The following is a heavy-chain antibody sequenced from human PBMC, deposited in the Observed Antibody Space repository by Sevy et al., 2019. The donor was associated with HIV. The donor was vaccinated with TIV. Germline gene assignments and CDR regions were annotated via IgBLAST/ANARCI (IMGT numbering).Heavy chain of an antibody. V-gene: IGHV3-20*04. CDR3: ARVGSKQIPRWYFDY. CDR2: INWNGGST. Sequence: GGSLRLSCAASGFTFDDYGMSWVRQAPGKGLEWVSGINWNGGSTGYADSVKGRFTISRDNAKNSLYLKMNSLRAEDTALYYCARVGSKQIPRWYFDYWGQGTLVTVSS. D-gene: IGHD2-15*01. CDR1: GFTFDDYG. J-gene: IGHJ4*02.